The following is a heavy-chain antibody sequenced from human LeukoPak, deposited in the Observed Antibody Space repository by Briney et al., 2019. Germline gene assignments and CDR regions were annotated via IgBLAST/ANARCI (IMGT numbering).Heavy chain of an antibody. Sequence: SETLSLTCAVYGGSFSGYYWSWIRQPPGKGLEWIGGINHSGSTNYNPSLKSRVTISVDTSKNQFSLKLSSVTAADTAVYYCARGGYCSSTSCYAGYFWFDPWGQGTLVTVSS. J-gene: IGHJ5*02. CDR1: GGSFSGYY. CDR2: INHSGST. D-gene: IGHD2-2*01. V-gene: IGHV4-34*01. CDR3: ARGGYCSSTSCYAGYFWFDP.